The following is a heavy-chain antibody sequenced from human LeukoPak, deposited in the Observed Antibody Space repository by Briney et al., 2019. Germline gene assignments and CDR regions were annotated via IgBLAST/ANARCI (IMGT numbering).Heavy chain of an antibody. J-gene: IGHJ3*02. CDR3: AADADYGDYVEVVESVEAFDI. V-gene: IGHV1-58*01. Sequence: ASVKVSCQACRFTFTSSAVQWLRQPREQRLAGIGCIVVGSCNTNYAQKFQERVTITRDMSTSTAYMALSSLRSEDTAVYYCAADADYGDYVEVVESVEAFDIWGQGTMVTVSS. CDR1: RFTFTSSA. D-gene: IGHD4-17*01. CDR2: IVVGSCNT.